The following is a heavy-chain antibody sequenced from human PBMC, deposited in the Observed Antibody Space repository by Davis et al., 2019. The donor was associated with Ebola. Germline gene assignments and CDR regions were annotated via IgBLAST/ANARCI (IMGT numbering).Heavy chain of an antibody. CDR3: ARDARRDGYRYNWFDP. Sequence: PGGSLRLSCAASGFTFSSYGMHWVRQAPGKGLEWVAVIWYDGSNKYYADSVKGRFTISRDNSKNTLYLQMNSLRAEDTAVYYCARDARRDGYRYNWFDPWGQGTLVTVSS. J-gene: IGHJ5*02. CDR1: GFTFSSYG. CDR2: IWYDGSNK. V-gene: IGHV3-33*01. D-gene: IGHD5-24*01.